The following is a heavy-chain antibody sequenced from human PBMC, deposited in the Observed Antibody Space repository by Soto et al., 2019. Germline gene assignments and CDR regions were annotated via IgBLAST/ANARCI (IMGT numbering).Heavy chain of an antibody. Sequence: SVKVSCKASGYTFTSYAMHWVRQAPGQRLEWMGGIIPIFGTANYAQKFQGRVTITADESTSTAYMELSSLRSEDTAVYYCARDSSGYYNFDYWGQGTLVTVSS. CDR3: ARDSSGYYNFDY. CDR2: IIPIFGTA. J-gene: IGHJ4*02. CDR1: GYTFTSYA. D-gene: IGHD3-22*01. V-gene: IGHV1-69*13.